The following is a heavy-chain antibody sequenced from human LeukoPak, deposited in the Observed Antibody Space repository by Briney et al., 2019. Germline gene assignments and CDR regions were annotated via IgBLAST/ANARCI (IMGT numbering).Heavy chain of an antibody. V-gene: IGHV1-18*01. CDR3: ALIPYCTTATCYYFDF. CDR2: ISTYNGDT. CDR1: GYTFTSYG. J-gene: IGHJ4*02. D-gene: IGHD2-2*01. Sequence: ASVKVSCKASGYTFTSYGISWVRQAPGQGLEWMGWISTYNGDTDYAQKLQGRVTMTADTSTSTTYMELRSLRSDDTAVYYCALIPYCTTATCYYFDFWGQGTLVTVSS.